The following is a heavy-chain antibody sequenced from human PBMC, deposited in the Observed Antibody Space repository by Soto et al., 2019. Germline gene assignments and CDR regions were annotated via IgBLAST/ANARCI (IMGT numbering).Heavy chain of an antibody. D-gene: IGHD3-22*01. Sequence: QVQLQESGPGLVKPSQTLSLTCTVSGGSISSGGYYWSWIRQHPGKGLEWIGYIYYSGSTYYNPSLKSRVTILVDTSKNQFSLKLSSVTAADTAVYYCARGGGYYFDYYYYGMDVWGQGTTVTVSS. CDR2: IYYSGST. V-gene: IGHV4-31*03. CDR1: GGSISSGGYY. J-gene: IGHJ6*02. CDR3: ARGGGYYFDYYYYGMDV.